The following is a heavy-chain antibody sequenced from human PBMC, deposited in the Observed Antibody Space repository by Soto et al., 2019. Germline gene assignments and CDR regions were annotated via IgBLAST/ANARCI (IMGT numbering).Heavy chain of an antibody. CDR3: ARILGYCSGGSCYEDY. CDR2: INAGNGNT. V-gene: IGHV1-3*01. D-gene: IGHD2-15*01. CDR1: GYTFTSYA. J-gene: IGHJ4*02. Sequence: QVQLVQSGAEVKKPGASVKVSCKASGYTFTSYAMHWVRQAPGQRLEWMGWINAGNGNTKYSQKFQGRVTITRDTSESTAYMELSSLRSEDTAVYYCARILGYCSGGSCYEDYWGQGTLVTVSS.